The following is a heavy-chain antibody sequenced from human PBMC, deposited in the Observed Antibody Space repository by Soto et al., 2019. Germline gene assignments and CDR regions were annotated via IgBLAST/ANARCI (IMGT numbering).Heavy chain of an antibody. J-gene: IGHJ6*03. CDR2: LNSDGSTI. CDR1: GFISTYW. V-gene: IGHV3-74*01. CDR3: AREDIVVVPPAKIGVYYYYYYMDV. D-gene: IGHD2-2*01. Sequence: GGSMRLSCAASGFISTYWMHWVRQAPGKGLVWVSRLNSDGSTINYADSVKGRFTISRDNAKNSLYLQMNSLRAEDTAVYYCAREDIVVVPPAKIGVYYYYYYMDVWGKGTTVTVSS.